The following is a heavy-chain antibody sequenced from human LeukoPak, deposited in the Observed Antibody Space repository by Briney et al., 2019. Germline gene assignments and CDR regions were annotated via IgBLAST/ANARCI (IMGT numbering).Heavy chain of an antibody. D-gene: IGHD4-17*01. CDR1: GCSISSGGYY. J-gene: IGHJ4*02. Sequence: SETLSLTCTVSGCSISSGGYYWSWIRQHPGKGLEWIGYIYYSGSTYYNPSLKSRVTISVDTSKNQFSLKLSSVTAADTAVYYCARESNTVTIDYWGQGTLVTVPS. CDR3: ARESNTVTIDY. CDR2: IYYSGST. V-gene: IGHV4-31*03.